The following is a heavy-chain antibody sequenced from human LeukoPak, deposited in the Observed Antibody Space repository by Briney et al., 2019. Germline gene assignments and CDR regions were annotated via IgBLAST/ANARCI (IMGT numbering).Heavy chain of an antibody. D-gene: IGHD3-22*01. Sequence: GGSLRLSCAASGFTVSSNYMSWVRQAPGKGLEWVSVIYSGGSTYYADSVKGRFTISRDNSKNTLYLQMNSLRAEDTAVYYCARDPDDSSGYYPDYWGQGTLVTVSS. J-gene: IGHJ4*02. CDR2: IYSGGST. CDR3: ARDPDDSSGYYPDY. CDR1: GFTVSSNY. V-gene: IGHV3-53*05.